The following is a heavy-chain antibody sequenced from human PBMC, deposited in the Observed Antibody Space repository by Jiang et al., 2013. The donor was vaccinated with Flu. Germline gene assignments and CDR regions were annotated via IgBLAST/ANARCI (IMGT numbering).Heavy chain of an antibody. D-gene: IGHD2-15*01. V-gene: IGHV4-4*02. Sequence: GSGLVKPSGTLSLTCAVSGGSISSSNWWSWVRQPPGKGLEWIGEIYHSGSTNYNPSLKSRVTISVDKSKNQFSLKLSSVTAADTAVYYCAARPKYCSGGSCYSDYWGQGTLVTVSS. CDR3: AARPKYCSGGSCYSDY. J-gene: IGHJ4*02. CDR2: IYHSGST. CDR1: GGSISSSNW.